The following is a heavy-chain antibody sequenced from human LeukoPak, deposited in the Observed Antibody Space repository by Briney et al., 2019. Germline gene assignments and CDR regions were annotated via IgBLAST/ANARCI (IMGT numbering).Heavy chain of an antibody. V-gene: IGHV4-39*07. D-gene: IGHD3-22*01. Sequence: SETLSLTCTVTGGSITSTSFYWAWIRQPPGKGLEWIGSFYYSGSTFYNPSLKSRVAISAYTSKNQFSLTLSSVTAADTAVYYCARGVSASYNWGQGALVTVSS. CDR3: ARGVSASYN. J-gene: IGHJ4*02. CDR1: GGSITSTSFY. CDR2: FYYSGST.